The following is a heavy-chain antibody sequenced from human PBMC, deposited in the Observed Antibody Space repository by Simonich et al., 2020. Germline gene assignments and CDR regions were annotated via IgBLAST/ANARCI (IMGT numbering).Heavy chain of an antibody. Sequence: QVQLVHSGAEVKKPGASVKVSCKASGYTFTGYDMHWVRKAPRQGVEWMGWFKPNRGGKNYAQKCQGRVTMTRDTSISTAYMELSRLRSDDTAVYYCASSKLATIDYWGQGTLVTVSS. CDR1: GYTFTGYD. V-gene: IGHV1-2*02. CDR3: ASSKLATIDY. J-gene: IGHJ4*02. D-gene: IGHD5-12*01. CDR2: FKPNRGGK.